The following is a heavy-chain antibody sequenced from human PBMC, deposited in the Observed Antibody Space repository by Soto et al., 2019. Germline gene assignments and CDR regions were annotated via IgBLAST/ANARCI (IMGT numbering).Heavy chain of an antibody. CDR2: ISYDGSNK. V-gene: IGHV3-30*18. CDR3: AKDWDIVVVTAIRYGMDV. Sequence: VQLVESGGGVVQPGRSLRLSCAASGLTFSRYGMHWVRQAPGKGLEWVAVISYDGSNKYYADSVKGRFMISRDNAKNTLYLQVNSLKAEDTAVYNCAKDWDIVVVTAIRYGMDVWGQGTTVTVSS. D-gene: IGHD2-21*02. J-gene: IGHJ6*02. CDR1: GLTFSRYG.